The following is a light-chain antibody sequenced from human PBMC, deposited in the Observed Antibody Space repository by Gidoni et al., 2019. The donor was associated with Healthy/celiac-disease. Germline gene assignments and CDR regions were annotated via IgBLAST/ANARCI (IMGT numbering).Light chain of an antibody. CDR1: SSNIGAGYD. J-gene: IGLJ2*01. V-gene: IGLV1-40*01. CDR3: QSYDSSLSVV. Sequence: QSVLTQPPSVSGAPGPRVTISCTGSSSNIGAGYDVHWYQQLPGTAPKLLIYGNINRPSGVPDRFSDSKSGTSASLAITGLQAEDEADYYCQSYDSSLSVVFGGGTKLTVL. CDR2: GNI.